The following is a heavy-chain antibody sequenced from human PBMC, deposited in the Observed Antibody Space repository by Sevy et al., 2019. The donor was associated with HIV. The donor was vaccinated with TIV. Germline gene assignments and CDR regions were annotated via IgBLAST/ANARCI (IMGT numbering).Heavy chain of an antibody. J-gene: IGHJ2*01. CDR3: ARAVEDYSDSSAWDWYFDL. CDR1: GFTVSGNY. Sequence: GGSLRLSCAASGFTVSGNYMSWVRQGPGKGLEWVSGIFSGGNTHFADSVKGRFTISRDNSKNTLSLQMNSLSAEDTAVYYCARAVEDYSDSSAWDWYFDLWGRGTLVTV. D-gene: IGHD3-22*01. V-gene: IGHV3-66*01. CDR2: IFSGGNT.